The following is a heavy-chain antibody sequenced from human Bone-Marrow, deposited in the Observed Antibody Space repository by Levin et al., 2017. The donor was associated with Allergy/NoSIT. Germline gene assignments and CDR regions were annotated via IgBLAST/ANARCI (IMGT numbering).Heavy chain of an antibody. V-gene: IGHV3-21*01. CDR3: ARDPMTCSGGSCYHFDH. J-gene: IGHJ4*02. D-gene: IGHD2-15*01. CDR2: ISSSGSDM. CDR1: GFTFSIYS. Sequence: GGSLRLSCTVSGFTFSIYSINWVRQAPGKGLEWVSSISSSGSDMYYVDSVKGRFTISRDNAKNSLTLQMNSLRAEDTAVYFCARDPMTCSGGSCYHFDHWGQGTLVTVSS.